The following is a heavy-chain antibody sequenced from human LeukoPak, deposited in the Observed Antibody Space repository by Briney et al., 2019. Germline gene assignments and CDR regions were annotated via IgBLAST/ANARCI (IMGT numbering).Heavy chain of an antibody. D-gene: IGHD3-3*01. V-gene: IGHV3-7*03. J-gene: IGHJ4*02. Sequence: GGSLRLSCAASGFTFSTYWMSWVRQAPGKGLEWVAVIKQDGTEKYYVDSVKGRFTISRDNAKNSLYLQMNSLRVEDTAVFYCARDQYDTWSRRGNFDSWGQGTLVIVSS. CDR2: IKQDGTEK. CDR1: GFTFSTYW. CDR3: ARDQYDTWSRRGNFDS.